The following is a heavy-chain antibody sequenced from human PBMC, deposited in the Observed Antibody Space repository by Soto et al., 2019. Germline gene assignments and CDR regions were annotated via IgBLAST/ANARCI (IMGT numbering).Heavy chain of an antibody. Sequence: ASVKVSCKASGYTFTSYGISWVRQAPGQGLEWMGWISAYNGNTNYAQKLQGRVTMTTDTSTSTAYMELRSLRSDDTAVYYCARDPNYYGSGSYQQADAFDSWGQGTMVTVSS. J-gene: IGHJ3*02. D-gene: IGHD3-10*01. CDR1: GYTFTSYG. CDR3: ARDPNYYGSGSYQQADAFDS. CDR2: ISAYNGNT. V-gene: IGHV1-18*01.